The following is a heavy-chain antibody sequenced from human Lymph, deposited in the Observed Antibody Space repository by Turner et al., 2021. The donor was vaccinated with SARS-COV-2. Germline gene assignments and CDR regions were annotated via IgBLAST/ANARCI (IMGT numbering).Heavy chain of an antibody. J-gene: IGHJ4*02. Sequence: EVQLVESGGGLIQPGGSLRLSCAASGFTVSSNYMTWVRQAPSKGLGLVLLILWRCSTNLPGFVEGRFTISRDNSKNTLYLQMNSLRADDTAVYYCARVLPYGDYFDYWGQGTLVTVSS. CDR1: GFTVSSNY. V-gene: IGHV3-53*01. CDR2: ILWRCST. CDR3: ARVLPYGDYFDY. D-gene: IGHD4-17*01.